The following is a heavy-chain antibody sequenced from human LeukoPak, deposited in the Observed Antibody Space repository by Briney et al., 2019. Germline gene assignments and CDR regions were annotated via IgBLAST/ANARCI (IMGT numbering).Heavy chain of an antibody. D-gene: IGHD6-19*01. CDR1: GFTFSSYW. CDR3: AKGRSGWYRDYFDY. J-gene: IGHJ4*02. Sequence: PGGSLRLSCAASGFTFSSYWMHWVRQAPGKGLEWVAVSGSDGSTHYADSVKGRFTISRDNSKNTLYLQMNSLRADDTAIYYCAKGRSGWYRDYFDYWGQGTLVTVSS. CDR2: SGSDGST. V-gene: IGHV3-23*01.